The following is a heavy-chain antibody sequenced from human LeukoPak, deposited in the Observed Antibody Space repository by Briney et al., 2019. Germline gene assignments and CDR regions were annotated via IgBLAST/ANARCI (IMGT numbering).Heavy chain of an antibody. D-gene: IGHD3-9*01. CDR2: ISSSSSYI. V-gene: IGHV3-21*01. Sequence: SGGSLRLSCAASGFTFSSYSMNWVRQAPGKGLEWVSSISSSSSYIYYADSVKGRFTISRDNAKNSLYLYMNSLRAEDTAVYYCATSYDILIGYFGSWGQGTLVTVSS. CDR1: GFTFSSYS. CDR3: ATSYDILIGYFGS. J-gene: IGHJ4*02.